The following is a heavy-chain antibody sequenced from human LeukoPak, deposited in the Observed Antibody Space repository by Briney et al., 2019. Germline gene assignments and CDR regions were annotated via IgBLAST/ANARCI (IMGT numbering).Heavy chain of an antibody. CDR2: ISVSGGGT. CDR1: GFTFNSYA. J-gene: IGHJ4*02. Sequence: GGSLRLSCVASGFTFNSYAMSWVRQAPGKGLEWVSVISVSGGGTYYADSVKGRFTISRDNSKNTLYLQMNSLRAEDTAVYYCAKVRRPREAPVAFDYWGQGTLVTVSS. V-gene: IGHV3-23*01. D-gene: IGHD2-2*01. CDR3: AKVRRPREAPVAFDY.